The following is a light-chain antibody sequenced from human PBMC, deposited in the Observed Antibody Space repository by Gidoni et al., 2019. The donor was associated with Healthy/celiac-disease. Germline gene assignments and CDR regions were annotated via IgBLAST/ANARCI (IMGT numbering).Light chain of an antibody. J-gene: IGKJ3*01. CDR1: QCVSSY. CDR3: QQRSNWPIFT. Sequence: EIVLTQSPATLSLSPGERATLSCRASQCVSSYLAWYQQKPGQAPRLLIYDASNRATGIPARFSGSGSGTDFTLTISSLEPEDVAVYYCQQRSNWPIFTFGPGTKVDIK. CDR2: DAS. V-gene: IGKV3-11*01.